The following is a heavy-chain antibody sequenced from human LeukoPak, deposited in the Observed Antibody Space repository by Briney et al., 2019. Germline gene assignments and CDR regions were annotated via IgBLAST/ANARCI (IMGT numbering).Heavy chain of an antibody. Sequence: GGSLRLSCAASGFTFSTYSMIWVRQAPGKGLEWVSSISGSSDYIFYADSMKGRFTISRDNSKNTLYLQMNSLRAEDTAVYYCAKLNSAIDYWGQGTLVTVSS. V-gene: IGHV3-21*01. CDR1: GFTFSTYS. CDR2: ISGSSDYI. D-gene: IGHD3-16*01. J-gene: IGHJ4*02. CDR3: AKLNSAIDY.